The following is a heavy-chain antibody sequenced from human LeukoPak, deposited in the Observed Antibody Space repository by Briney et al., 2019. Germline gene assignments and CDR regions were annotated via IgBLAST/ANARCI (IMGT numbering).Heavy chain of an antibody. CDR1: GYTFTGYY. Sequence: ASVKVSCKASGYTFTGYYMHWVRQAPGQGLEWMGWLNPNSGGTNYAQKLQGRVTMTTDTSTSTAYMELRSLRSDDTAVYYCARGAGATGAFDIWGQGTMVTVSS. D-gene: IGHD1-26*01. CDR3: ARGAGATGAFDI. CDR2: LNPNSGGT. J-gene: IGHJ3*02. V-gene: IGHV1-2*02.